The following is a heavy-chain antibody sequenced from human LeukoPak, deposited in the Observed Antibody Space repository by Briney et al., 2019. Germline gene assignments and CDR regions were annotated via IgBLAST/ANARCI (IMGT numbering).Heavy chain of an antibody. Sequence: PGESLKISCKGSGYSFTSYWIGWVRQMPGKGLEWMGIIYPGDSDTRYNPSFQGQVTISADRSISTAYLQWSSLKASDTAMYYCARRYRSGWSGLDYWGQGTLVTVSS. V-gene: IGHV5-51*01. CDR1: GYSFTSYW. CDR2: IYPGDSDT. D-gene: IGHD6-19*01. CDR3: ARRYRSGWSGLDY. J-gene: IGHJ4*02.